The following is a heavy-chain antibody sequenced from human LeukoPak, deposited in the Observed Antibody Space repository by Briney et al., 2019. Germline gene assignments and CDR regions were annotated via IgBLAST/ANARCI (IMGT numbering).Heavy chain of an antibody. J-gene: IGHJ4*02. CDR1: GFTFSDYA. CDR2: ITGSGGGT. D-gene: IGHD3-9*01. CDR3: TKSAYHDVLTGRFDF. V-gene: IGHV3-23*01. Sequence: GSLRLSCAASGFTFSDYAMTWVRQAPLKGLEWVSAITGSGGGTYYADSVKGRFTISRDNPENTLYLQMSSLRDEDTAVYYCTKSAYHDVLTGRFDFWGQGTLVTVSS.